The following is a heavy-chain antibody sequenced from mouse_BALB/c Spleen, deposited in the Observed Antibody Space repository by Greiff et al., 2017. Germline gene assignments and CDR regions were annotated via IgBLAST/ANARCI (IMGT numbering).Heavy chain of an antibody. V-gene: IGHV5-6-3*01. CDR1: GFTFSSYG. Sequence: EVKVVESGGGLVQPGGSLKLSCAASGFTFSSYGMSWVRQTPDKRLELVATINSNGGSTYYPDSVKGRFTISRDNAKNTLYLQMSSLKSEDTAMYYCARDLTGTGDYWGQGTTLTVSS. D-gene: IGHD4-1*01. CDR3: ARDLTGTGDY. CDR2: INSNGGST. J-gene: IGHJ2*01.